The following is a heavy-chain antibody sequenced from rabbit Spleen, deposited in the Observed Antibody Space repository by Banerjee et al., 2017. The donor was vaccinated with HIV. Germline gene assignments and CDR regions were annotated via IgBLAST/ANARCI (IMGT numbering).Heavy chain of an antibody. Sequence: QSLEESGGGLVQPEGSLTLTCTASGFSFSSYYMCWVRQAPGKGLEWIGCIYTGVAGTTYYASRAKGRFTISKTSSTTVDLKMTSLTIADTATHFCARDVYYDGYDLWGQGPLVTVS. J-gene: IGHJ4*01. CDR2: IYTGVAGTT. D-gene: IGHD6-1*01. CDR1: GFSFSSYY. V-gene: IGHV1S40*01. CDR3: ARDVYYDGYDL.